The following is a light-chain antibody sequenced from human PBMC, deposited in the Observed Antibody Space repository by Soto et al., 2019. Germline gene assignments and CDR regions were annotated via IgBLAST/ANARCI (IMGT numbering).Light chain of an antibody. CDR3: QVWDSSSDQVI. Sequence: SSELTQPTSVSVAPGQTARITCGGNNVESKSVHWYQQRPGQAPVPVVYDDSDRPSGIPERFSGSNTGDTATLTISRVEAGDEADYYCQVWDSSSDQVIFGGGTKVTVL. V-gene: IGLV3-21*02. CDR2: DDS. CDR1: NVESKS. J-gene: IGLJ2*01.